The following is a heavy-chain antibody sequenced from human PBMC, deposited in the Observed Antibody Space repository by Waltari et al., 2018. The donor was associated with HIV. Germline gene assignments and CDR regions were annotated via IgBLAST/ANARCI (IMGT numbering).Heavy chain of an antibody. J-gene: IGHJ4*02. CDR2: INQAGTER. CDR3: ATTHGSGAYDNDFDY. D-gene: IGHD3-10*01. Sequence: EVKLEESGGGWVQPGGSLTLTCEASGFTFSFYWLSWVRQAPGKGLVWVANINQAGTERHYVDSVRGRFTISRDNGKTSLFLQMNSLSVEDTAVYYCATTHGSGAYDNDFDYWGQGTLV. V-gene: IGHV3-7*01. CDR1: GFTFSFYW.